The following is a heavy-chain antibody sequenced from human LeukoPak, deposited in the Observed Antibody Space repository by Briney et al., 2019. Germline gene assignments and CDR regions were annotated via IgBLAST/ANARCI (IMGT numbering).Heavy chain of an antibody. J-gene: IGHJ6*03. CDR2: IGYDGNNK. CDR1: GFTFRGYG. D-gene: IGHD3-10*01. V-gene: IGHV3-30*02. CDR3: AKDRGTWYYMDV. Sequence: GGSLRPSCAASGFTFRGYGMHWVRQAPGKGLDWVAFIGYDGNNKYYVDSVKGRFTTSRDNSRSALYLQMNSLRGEDTAVYYCAKDRGTWYYMDVWGKGTTVTVSS.